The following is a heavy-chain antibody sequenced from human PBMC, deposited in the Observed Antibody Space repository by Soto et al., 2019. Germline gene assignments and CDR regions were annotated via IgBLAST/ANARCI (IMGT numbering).Heavy chain of an antibody. CDR2: INAGNGNT. CDR1: GYTFTSYA. J-gene: IGHJ4*02. Sequence: ASVKVSCKASGYTFTSYAMHWVRQAPGQRLEWMGWINAGNGNTKYSQKFQGRVTITRDTSASTAYMELSSLRSEDTAVYYCAYSPGYSSGWYGVLFDYGGQGTLVTVSS. CDR3: AYSPGYSSGWYGVLFDY. D-gene: IGHD6-19*01. V-gene: IGHV1-3*01.